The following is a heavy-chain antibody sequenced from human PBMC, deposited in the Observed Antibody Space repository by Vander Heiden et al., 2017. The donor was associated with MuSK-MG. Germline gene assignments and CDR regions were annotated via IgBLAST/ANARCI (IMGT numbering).Heavy chain of an antibody. CDR1: GYTFTTYG. CDR2: ISGYNGNT. CDR3: AREPSYDILTGYYVDY. D-gene: IGHD3-9*01. V-gene: IGHV1-18*01. J-gene: IGHJ4*02. Sequence: QDQRVLFGAEAKKPGASVKVLCKASGYTFTTYGISWVRQAPGQGLEWMGWISGYNGNTNYAQKFQGRVTMTTDTSTNTAYMELRSLRSDDTAVYYCAREPSYDILTGYYVDYWGQGTLVTVSS.